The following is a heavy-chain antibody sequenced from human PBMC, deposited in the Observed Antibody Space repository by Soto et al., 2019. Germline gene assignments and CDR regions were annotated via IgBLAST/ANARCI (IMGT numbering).Heavy chain of an antibody. D-gene: IGHD6-13*01. V-gene: IGHV1-3*01. CDR2: INAGSGNT. Sequence: ASVKVSCKASGYTFTSCAMHWVRQAPGQRLEWMGWINAGSGNTKYSQKFQGRVTITRDTSASTAYMELSSLRSEDTAVYYCARDVAAAGLDYWGQGTLVTVSS. J-gene: IGHJ4*02. CDR1: GYTFTSCA. CDR3: ARDVAAAGLDY.